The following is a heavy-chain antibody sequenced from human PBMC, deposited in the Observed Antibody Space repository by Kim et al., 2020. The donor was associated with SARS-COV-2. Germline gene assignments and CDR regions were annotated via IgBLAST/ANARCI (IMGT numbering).Heavy chain of an antibody. D-gene: IGHD1-26*01. CDR3: ARNHLISGSNAVAY. V-gene: IGHV3-74*01. J-gene: IGHJ4*02. Sequence: AGSVTGRFTISRDNAKSTVYLQMNSLRAEDTAVYYCARNHLISGSNAVAYWGQGTLVTVSS.